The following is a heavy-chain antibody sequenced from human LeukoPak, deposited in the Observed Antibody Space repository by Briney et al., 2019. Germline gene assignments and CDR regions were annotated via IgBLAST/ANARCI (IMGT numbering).Heavy chain of an antibody. CDR2: IYYSRST. V-gene: IGHV4-59*08. CDR3: ARQGVIRSDWFDP. D-gene: IGHD3-10*01. Sequence: SETLSLTCTVSGRSISSYYWSWIRQPPGKGLEGIGYIYYSRSTNYSPSLKSRVTISVDTSKNQCSLKLSSVTAADTAVYYCARQGVIRSDWFDPWGQGTLITVSS. CDR1: GRSISSYY. J-gene: IGHJ5*02.